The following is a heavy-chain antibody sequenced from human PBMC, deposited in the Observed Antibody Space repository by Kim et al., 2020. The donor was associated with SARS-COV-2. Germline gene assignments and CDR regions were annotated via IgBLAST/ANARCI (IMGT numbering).Heavy chain of an antibody. CDR2: ISYDGSNK. V-gene: IGHV3-30*04. CDR3: ASEAITYHLDY. D-gene: IGHD2-2*01. Sequence: GGSLRLSCAASGFTFSSYAMHWVRQAPGKGLEWVAVISYDGSNKYYADSVKGRFTISRDNSKNTLYLQMNSLRAEDTAVYYCASEAITYHLDYWGQGTLVTGSS. CDR1: GFTFSSYA. J-gene: IGHJ4*02.